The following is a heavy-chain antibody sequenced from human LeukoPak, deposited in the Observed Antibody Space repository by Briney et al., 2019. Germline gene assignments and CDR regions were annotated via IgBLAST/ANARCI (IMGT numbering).Heavy chain of an antibody. Sequence: SETLSLTCTVSGGSISTYYWSWIRQPPGKGLEWIGYIYYTGSTSYNPSLKSRVTMSLDASKNQFSLELNSVTPADTAVYYCARDYGDPLFYYYYMDVWGKGTTVTVSS. CDR3: ARDYGDPLFYYYYMDV. CDR1: GGSISTYY. V-gene: IGHV4-59*01. J-gene: IGHJ6*03. CDR2: IYYTGST. D-gene: IGHD4-17*01.